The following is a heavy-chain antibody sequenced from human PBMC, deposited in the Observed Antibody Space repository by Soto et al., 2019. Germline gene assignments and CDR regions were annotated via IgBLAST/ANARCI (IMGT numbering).Heavy chain of an antibody. CDR1: GGSISSYY. J-gene: IGHJ4*02. Sequence: SETLSLTCTVSGGSISSYYWSWIRQPPGKGLEWIGYIYYNGSTKYNPSLRSRVSISVDTSKNEFSLRLSSVTAADTAVYFCARSVAVPGAHIDYWGQGTQVTVSS. CDR2: IYYNGST. V-gene: IGHV4-59*01. CDR3: ARSVAVPGAHIDY. D-gene: IGHD6-19*01.